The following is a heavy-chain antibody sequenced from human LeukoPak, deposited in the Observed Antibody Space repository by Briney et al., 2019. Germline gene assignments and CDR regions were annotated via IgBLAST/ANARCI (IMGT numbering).Heavy chain of an antibody. CDR2: IYYSGST. CDR3: ARGTRGSDSSFDY. J-gene: IGHJ4*02. D-gene: IGHD1-1*01. V-gene: IGHV4-39*07. Sequence: SETLSLTCTVSGDSSSSNGFYWGWIRQPPGKGLEWIGNIYYSGSTYYNPSLKSRVTTSVDTSKNQFSLKLSSVTAADTAVYYCARGTRGSDSSFDYWGQGTPVTVSS. CDR1: GDSSSSNGFY.